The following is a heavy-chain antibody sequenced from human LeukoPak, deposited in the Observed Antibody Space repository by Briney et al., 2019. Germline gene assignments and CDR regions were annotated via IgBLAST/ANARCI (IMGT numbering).Heavy chain of an antibody. CDR1: GGTFSSYA. J-gene: IGHJ4*02. D-gene: IGHD3-3*01. CDR3: ARGRLENRYDFWSGYYRGYDY. Sequence: SVKVSCKASGGTFSSYAISWVRQAPGQGLEWMGGIIPILGTANYAQKFQGRVTITTDESTSTAYVELSSLRSEDTAVYYCARGRLENRYDFWSGYYRGYDYWGQGTLVTVSS. V-gene: IGHV1-69*05. CDR2: IIPILGTA.